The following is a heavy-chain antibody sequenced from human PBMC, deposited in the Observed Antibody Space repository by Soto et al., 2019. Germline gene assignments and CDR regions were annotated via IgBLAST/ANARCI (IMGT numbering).Heavy chain of an antibody. D-gene: IGHD7-27*01. CDR1: GFSFSKYA. V-gene: IGHV3-21*01. Sequence: EVQLVESGGGLVKPGGSLTLSCVASGFSFSKYAMNWVRQAPGKGLEWVPSISSSDFYIHYADSVNGRFTVSRETASNAVFLQMNSLRGEDTAVYFCARQFWDYDYYGMDVWGQGTTVTVSS. CDR2: ISSSDFYI. J-gene: IGHJ6*02. CDR3: ARQFWDYDYYGMDV.